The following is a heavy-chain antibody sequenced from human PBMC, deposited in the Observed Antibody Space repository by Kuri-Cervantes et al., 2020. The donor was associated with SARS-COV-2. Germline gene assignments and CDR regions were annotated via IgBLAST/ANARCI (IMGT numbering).Heavy chain of an antibody. CDR2: ISGSGGST. V-gene: IGHV3-23*01. Sequence: GESLKISCAASGFIFSNYGMFWVRQAPGKGLEWVSAISGSGGSTYYADSVKGRFTISRDNSKNTLYLQMNSLRAEDTAVYYCAKAPRPHWDGGNSGDYWGQGTLVTVSS. J-gene: IGHJ4*02. CDR1: GFIFSNYG. D-gene: IGHD4-23*01. CDR3: AKAPRPHWDGGNSGDY.